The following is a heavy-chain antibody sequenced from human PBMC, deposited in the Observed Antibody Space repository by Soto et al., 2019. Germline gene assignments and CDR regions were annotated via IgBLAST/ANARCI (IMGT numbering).Heavy chain of an antibody. D-gene: IGHD3-22*01. CDR3: ARDRGYYDSSGYLKAFDI. CDR1: GFTFSNYG. J-gene: IGHJ3*02. V-gene: IGHV3-23*01. CDR2: ISTNGDTA. Sequence: GSLRLSCAASGFTFSNYGMNWVRQAPGKGLEWVSGISTNGDTANYADSVKGRFTISRDNSKNAVYMQMNGLSPEDTAVYYCARDRGYYDSSGYLKAFDIWGQGTMVTVSS.